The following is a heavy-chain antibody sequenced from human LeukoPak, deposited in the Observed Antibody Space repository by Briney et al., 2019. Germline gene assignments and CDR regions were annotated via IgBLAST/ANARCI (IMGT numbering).Heavy chain of an antibody. V-gene: IGHV1-8*03. J-gene: IGHJ1*01. D-gene: IGHD3-22*01. CDR2: MNPNSGNT. CDR3: ASLSNYDSSGYYYG. CDR1: GGTFSSYA. Sequence: ASVKVSCKASGGTFSSYAISWVRQATGQGLEWVGWMNPNSGNTGYAQKFQGRVTITRNTSISTAYMELSSLRSEDTAVYYCASLSNYDSSGYYYGWGQGTLVTVSS.